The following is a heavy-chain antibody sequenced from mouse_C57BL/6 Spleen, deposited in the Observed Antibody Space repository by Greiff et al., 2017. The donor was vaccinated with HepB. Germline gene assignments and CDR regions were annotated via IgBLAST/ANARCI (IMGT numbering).Heavy chain of an antibody. CDR2: IYPRDGST. Sequence: QVQLKQSGPELVKPGASVKLSCKASGYTFTSYDINWVKQRPGQGLEWIGWIYPRDGSTKYNEKFKGKATLTVDTSSSTAYMELHSLTSEDSAVYFCARVPVVATPYYAMDYWGQGTSVTVSS. D-gene: IGHD1-1*01. CDR3: ARVPVVATPYYAMDY. CDR1: GYTFTSYD. V-gene: IGHV1-85*01. J-gene: IGHJ4*01.